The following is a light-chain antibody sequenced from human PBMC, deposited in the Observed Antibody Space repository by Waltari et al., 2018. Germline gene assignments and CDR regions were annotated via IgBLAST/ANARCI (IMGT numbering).Light chain of an antibody. J-gene: IGKJ4*01. Sequence: DIVMTQSPDSLAVSLGERATINCKSSQSVLYSSNNKNYLAWYQQKPGQPPKLLIYLASTRESGVPDRFTGRGSGTDFTLTISSLQAEDVAVYYCQQFYSTPSFGGGTKVEIK. CDR2: LAS. V-gene: IGKV4-1*01. CDR3: QQFYSTPS. CDR1: QSVLYSSNNKNY.